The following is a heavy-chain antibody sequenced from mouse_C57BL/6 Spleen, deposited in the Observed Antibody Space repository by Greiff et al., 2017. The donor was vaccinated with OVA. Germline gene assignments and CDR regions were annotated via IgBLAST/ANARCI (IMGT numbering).Heavy chain of an antibody. CDR1: GFSFTSYG. J-gene: IGHJ4*01. CDR2: IWRGGST. D-gene: IGHD1-1*01. Sequence: VQLQKSGPGLVQPSQSLSITCTVSGFSFTSYGVHWVRQSPGKGLEWLGVIWRGGSTDYNAAFMSRLSITKDNSKSQVFFKMNSLQADDTAIYYCAKEGYYGSSLYAMDYWGQGTSVTVSS. V-gene: IGHV2-5*01. CDR3: AKEGYYGSSLYAMDY.